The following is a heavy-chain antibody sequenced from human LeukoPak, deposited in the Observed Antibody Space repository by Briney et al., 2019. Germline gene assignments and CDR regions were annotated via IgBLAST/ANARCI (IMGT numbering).Heavy chain of an antibody. CDR2: INHSGST. J-gene: IGHJ2*01. V-gene: IGHV4-39*07. Sequence: SETLSLTCTVSSGSISTSNYYWSWIRQPPGKGLEWIGEINHSGSTNYNPSLKSRVTISVDTSKNQFSLKLSSVTAADTAVYYCARRRNSSGYYYRHWYFDLWGRGTLVTVSS. CDR3: ARRRNSSGYYYRHWYFDL. CDR1: SGSISTSNYY. D-gene: IGHD3-22*01.